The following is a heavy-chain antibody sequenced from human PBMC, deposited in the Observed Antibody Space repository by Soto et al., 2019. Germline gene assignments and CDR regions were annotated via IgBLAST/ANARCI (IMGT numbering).Heavy chain of an antibody. V-gene: IGHV3-74*01. CDR3: ARGEGGIAAAGTLVDY. Sequence: EVQLVESGGGLVQPGGSLRLSCAASGFTFSSYWMHWVRQAPGKGLVWVSRINSDGSSTSYADSVKGRFTISRDNAKNTLYLQMNSLRAEDTAVYYGARGEGGIAAAGTLVDYWGQGTLVTVSS. CDR2: INSDGSST. J-gene: IGHJ4*02. D-gene: IGHD6-13*01. CDR1: GFTFSSYW.